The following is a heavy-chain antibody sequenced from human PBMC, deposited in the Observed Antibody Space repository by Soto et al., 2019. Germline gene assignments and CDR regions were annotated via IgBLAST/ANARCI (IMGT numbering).Heavy chain of an antibody. J-gene: IGHJ4*02. CDR3: ARVDPNYYDSSGYYHYFDY. V-gene: IGHV4-59*01. Sequence: XETLSLTCTVSGGSISSYYWSWIRQPPGKGLEWIGYIYYSGSTNYNPSLKSRVTISVDTSKNQFSLKLSSVTAADTAVYYCARVDPNYYDSSGYYHYFDYWGQGTLVTVSS. CDR1: GGSISSYY. CDR2: IYYSGST. D-gene: IGHD3-22*01.